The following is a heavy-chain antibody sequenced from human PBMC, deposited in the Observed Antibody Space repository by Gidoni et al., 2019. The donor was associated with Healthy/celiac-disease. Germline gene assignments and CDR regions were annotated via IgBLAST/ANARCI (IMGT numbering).Heavy chain of an antibody. Sequence: QVQLVESGGGVVQPGRSLRLSCAASGFTFSSYGMHWVRQAPGKGLEWVAVISYDGSNKYYADSVKGRFTISRDNSKNTLYQQMNSLRAEDTAVYYCAKDRGGSGYDGYYFDYWGQGTLVTVSS. CDR1: GFTFSSYG. J-gene: IGHJ4*02. CDR2: ISYDGSNK. D-gene: IGHD5-12*01. CDR3: AKDRGGSGYDGYYFDY. V-gene: IGHV3-30*18.